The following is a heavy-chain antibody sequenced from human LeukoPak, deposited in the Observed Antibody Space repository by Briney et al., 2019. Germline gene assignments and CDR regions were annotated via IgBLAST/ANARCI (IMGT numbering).Heavy chain of an antibody. CDR3: ATYYYDSSGYYFRDYYYYMDV. CDR1: GFTFSSYW. CDR2: IKQDGSEK. D-gene: IGHD3-22*01. Sequence: GGSLRLSCAASGFTFSSYWMSWVRQAPGKGLEWVANIKQDGSEKYYVDSVKGRFTISRDNAKNSLYLQMNSLRAEDTAVYYCATYYYDSSGYYFRDYYYYMDVWGKGTTVTISS. J-gene: IGHJ6*03. V-gene: IGHV3-7*01.